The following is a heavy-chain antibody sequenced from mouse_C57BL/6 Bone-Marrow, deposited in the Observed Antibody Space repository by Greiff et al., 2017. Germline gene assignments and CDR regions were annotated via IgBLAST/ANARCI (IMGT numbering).Heavy chain of an antibody. CDR2: IYPGSGNT. J-gene: IGHJ4*01. Sequence: QVQLQQSGPELVKPGASVKISCKASGYSFTGYYIHWVKQRPGQGLEWIGWIYPGSGNTKYNEKFKGKATLTADTSSSTAYMQLSSLTTEDSAVYYCARDGYYEYYAMDYWGQGTSVTVSS. CDR3: ARDGYYEYYAMDY. D-gene: IGHD2-3*01. CDR1: GYSFTGYY. V-gene: IGHV1-66*01.